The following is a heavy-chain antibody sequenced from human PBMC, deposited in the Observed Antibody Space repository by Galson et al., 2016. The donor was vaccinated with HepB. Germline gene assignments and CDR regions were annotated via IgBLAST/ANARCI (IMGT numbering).Heavy chain of an antibody. Sequence: SLRLSCAASGFSFNNYAMGWVRQTPGKGLEWVANIKEDGTEKCYADSVKGRFTISRDNARNSLYLQMNSLRAEDTGIYYCAREGLADGSYFDYWGRGTLVTVS. V-gene: IGHV3-7*01. CDR1: GFSFNNYA. CDR3: AREGLADGSYFDY. CDR2: IKEDGTEK. J-gene: IGHJ4*02. D-gene: IGHD5-24*01.